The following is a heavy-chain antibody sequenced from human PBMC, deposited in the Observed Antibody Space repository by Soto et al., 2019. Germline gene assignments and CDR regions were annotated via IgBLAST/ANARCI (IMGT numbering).Heavy chain of an antibody. V-gene: IGHV3-23*01. J-gene: IGHJ4*02. CDR2: IRGRGDTT. Sequence: PGGYLGLSCAASGFTISSNAMYLVLQAPGKGREWFSGIRGRGDTTHYAAPGAGRFHLSRATSKNGLYLQVNTLRGDDTAVFPCAKAKPGTPSFVSWGQGXL. CDR1: GFTISSNA. CDR3: AKAKPGTPSFVS.